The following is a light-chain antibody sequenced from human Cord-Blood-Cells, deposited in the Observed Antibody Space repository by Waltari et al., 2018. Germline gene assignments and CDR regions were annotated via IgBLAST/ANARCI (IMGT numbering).Light chain of an antibody. CDR1: SSDVGGYNY. Sequence: QPALTQPPSVSVSPGQSTTISCTGTSSDVGGYNYVSWYQQHPGKAPKLMIYDVSKRPSGVSNRFSGPKSGNAASLTISGLQAEDEADYYCSSYTSSSTYVFGTGTKVTVL. V-gene: IGLV2-14*01. CDR2: DVS. CDR3: SSYTSSSTYV. J-gene: IGLJ1*01.